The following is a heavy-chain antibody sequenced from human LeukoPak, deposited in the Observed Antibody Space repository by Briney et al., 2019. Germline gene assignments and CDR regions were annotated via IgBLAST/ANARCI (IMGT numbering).Heavy chain of an antibody. CDR1: GFTLSDYH. D-gene: IGHD4-11*01. CDR3: ASGDSNYPWFDP. Sequence: GGSLRLSCAASGFTLSDYHMSWIRQAPGKGLEWVSYISSSGSTIYYADSVKGRFTISRDNAKNSLYLQMNSLRAEDTAVYYCASGDSNYPWFDPWGQGTLVTVSS. V-gene: IGHV3-11*01. J-gene: IGHJ5*02. CDR2: ISSSGSTI.